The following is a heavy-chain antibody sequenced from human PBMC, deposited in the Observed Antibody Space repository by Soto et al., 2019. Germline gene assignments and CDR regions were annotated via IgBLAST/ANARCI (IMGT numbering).Heavy chain of an antibody. J-gene: IGHJ2*01. CDR2: IIPIFGTA. D-gene: IGHD2-21*02. CDR1: GGTFSSYA. Sequence: QVQLVQSGAEVKKPGSSVKISCKASGGTFSSYAISWVRQAPGQGLEWMGGIIPIFGTANYAQKFQGRVMITADESTSTAYMELSSLRSEDTAVYYCARVMSQVTMGYSDLWGRGTLVTVSS. V-gene: IGHV1-69*01. CDR3: ARVMSQVTMGYSDL.